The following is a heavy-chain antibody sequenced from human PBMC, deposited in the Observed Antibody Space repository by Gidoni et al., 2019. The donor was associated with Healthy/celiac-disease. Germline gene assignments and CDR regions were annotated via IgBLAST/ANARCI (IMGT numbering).Heavy chain of an antibody. CDR1: VGAISSGGYY. D-gene: IGHD3-16*02. Sequence: QVQLQESGPGLVKPSQTLSLTCTVSVGAISSGGYYWRWTRQHPGKGLERIGYIYYSGSTYYNPALKSRVTISVDTAKNQFSLKLSSVTAAETAVYYCARSVMITFGGVIVPSYYFDYWGQGTLVTVSS. V-gene: IGHV4-31*03. J-gene: IGHJ4*02. CDR3: ARSVMITFGGVIVPSYYFDY. CDR2: IYYSGST.